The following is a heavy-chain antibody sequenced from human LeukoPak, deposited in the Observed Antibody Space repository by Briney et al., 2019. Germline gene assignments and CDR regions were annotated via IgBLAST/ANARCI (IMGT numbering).Heavy chain of an antibody. Sequence: PSETLSLTCTVSGGPISSYYWSWIRQPPGKGLEWIGYIYYSGSTNYNPSLKSRVTISVDTSKNQFSLKLSSVTAADTAVYYCARDRGAVAGMDYYYGMDVWGQGTTVTVSS. CDR1: GGPISSYY. CDR2: IYYSGST. D-gene: IGHD6-19*01. V-gene: IGHV4-59*01. J-gene: IGHJ6*02. CDR3: ARDRGAVAGMDYYYGMDV.